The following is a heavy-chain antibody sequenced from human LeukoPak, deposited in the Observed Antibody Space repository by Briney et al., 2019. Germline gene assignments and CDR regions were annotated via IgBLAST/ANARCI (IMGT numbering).Heavy chain of an antibody. J-gene: IGHJ6*02. CDR3: ALSSGSYSVNYGMDV. D-gene: IGHD1-26*01. CDR2: FDPEDGET. V-gene: IGHV1-24*01. Sequence: GASVKVSCKVSGYTLTELSMHWVRQAPGKGPEWMGGFDPEDGETIYAQKFQGRVTMAEDTSTDTAYMELSSLRSEDTAVYYCALSSGSYSVNYGMDVWGQGTTVTVSS. CDR1: GYTLTELS.